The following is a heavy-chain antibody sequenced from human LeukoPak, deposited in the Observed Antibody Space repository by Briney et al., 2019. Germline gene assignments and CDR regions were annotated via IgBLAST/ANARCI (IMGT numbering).Heavy chain of an antibody. CDR1: GFTFSSYS. Sequence: GGSLRLSCAASGFTFSSYSMNWVRQAPGKGLEWVSSISSSSSYIYYADSVKGRFTISRDNAKNSLYLQMNSLRAEDTAVYYCARGHSGYPTLFDYWGQGTLVTVSS. CDR3: ARGHSGYPTLFDY. V-gene: IGHV3-21*01. CDR2: ISSSSSYI. J-gene: IGHJ4*02. D-gene: IGHD5-12*01.